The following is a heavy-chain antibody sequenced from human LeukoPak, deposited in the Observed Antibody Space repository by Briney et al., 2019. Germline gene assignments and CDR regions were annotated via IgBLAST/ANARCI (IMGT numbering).Heavy chain of an antibody. Sequence: SQTLSLTCAISGDSFSSNSAAWNWIAQSPSRDLEWLGRTYYRSKWYNDYAVSVKSRITINPDTSKNQFSLQLNSVTPEDTAVYYCARGKHGSGNNWFDPWGQGTLVTVSS. V-gene: IGHV6-1*01. CDR2: TYYRSKWYN. CDR3: ARGKHGSGNNWFDP. CDR1: GDSFSSNSAA. J-gene: IGHJ5*02. D-gene: IGHD3-10*01.